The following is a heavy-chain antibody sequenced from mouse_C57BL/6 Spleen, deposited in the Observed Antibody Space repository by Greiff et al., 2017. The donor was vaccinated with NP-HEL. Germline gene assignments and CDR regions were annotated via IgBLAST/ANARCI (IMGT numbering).Heavy chain of an antibody. J-gene: IGHJ4*01. D-gene: IGHD2-3*01. Sequence: QVQLKQSGPGLVQPSQSLSITCTVSGFSLTSYGVHWVRQSPGKGLEWLGVIWSGGSTDYNAAFISRLSISKDNSKSQVFFKMNSLQADDTAIYYCARSGDGYYGGSDAMDYWGQGTSVTVSS. CDR3: ARSGDGYYGGSDAMDY. CDR2: IWSGGST. CDR1: GFSLTSYG. V-gene: IGHV2-2*01.